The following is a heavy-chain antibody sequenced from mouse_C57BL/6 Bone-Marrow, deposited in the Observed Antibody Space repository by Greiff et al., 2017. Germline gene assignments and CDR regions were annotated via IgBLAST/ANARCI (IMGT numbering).Heavy chain of an antibody. CDR3: ARRAYYSHYGGFFAY. J-gene: IGHJ3*01. CDR1: GFSLTSYG. V-gene: IGHV2-2*01. D-gene: IGHD2-5*01. Sequence: VMLVESGPGLVQPSQSLSITCPVSGFSLTSYGVHWVRQSPGKGLEWLGVIWSGGSTDYNAAFISRLSISKDNSKSQVFFKMNSLQADDTAIYYCARRAYYSHYGGFFAYWGQGTLVTVSA. CDR2: IWSGGST.